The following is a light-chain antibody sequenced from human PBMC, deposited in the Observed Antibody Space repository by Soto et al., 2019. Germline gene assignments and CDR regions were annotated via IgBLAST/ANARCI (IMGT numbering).Light chain of an antibody. V-gene: IGKV1-5*01. Sequence: DIQMTQSPSTLSASVGDTVTITCRASQSVSRWLNWYQQKPGKAPRLLIYEASNLESGVPMSFSGSGSGTEFVLTITSLQPADSATYYCQQCNRKVWTFGQGTRVEI. CDR1: QSVSRW. CDR2: EAS. CDR3: QQCNRKVWT. J-gene: IGKJ1*01.